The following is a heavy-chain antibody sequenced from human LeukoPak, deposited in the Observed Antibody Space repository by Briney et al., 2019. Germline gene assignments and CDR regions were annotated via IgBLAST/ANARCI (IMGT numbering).Heavy chain of an antibody. V-gene: IGHV3-74*03. CDR2: LKNGGRGT. D-gene: IGHD4-23*01. J-gene: IGHJ4*02. CDR3: ARTTLETQYFDR. CDR1: GFNLSAYY. Sequence: GGSLRLSCAASGFNLSAYYMDWVRQGPGKGLVWVSRLKNGGRGTKYADSVKGRFTISRDDAKNILYLQMTSLTVEDAAVYYCARTTLETQYFDRWGQGTLVTVSS.